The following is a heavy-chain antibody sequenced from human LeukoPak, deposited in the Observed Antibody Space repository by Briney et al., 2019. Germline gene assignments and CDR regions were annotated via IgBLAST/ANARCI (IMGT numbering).Heavy chain of an antibody. Sequence: ASVKVSCKASGYTFTSYGISWVRQAPGQGIERMGWISAYNGNTNYAQKLQGRVTMTTNTSTSTAYMELRSLRSDDTAVYYCARVISVGRWFDPWGQGTLVTVSS. CDR1: GYTFTSYG. D-gene: IGHD1-14*01. J-gene: IGHJ5*02. CDR3: ARVISVGRWFDP. CDR2: ISAYNGNT. V-gene: IGHV1-18*01.